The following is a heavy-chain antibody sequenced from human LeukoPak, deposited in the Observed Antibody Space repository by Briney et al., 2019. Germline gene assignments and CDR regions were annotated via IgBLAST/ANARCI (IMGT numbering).Heavy chain of an antibody. D-gene: IGHD2-2*01. V-gene: IGHV5-51*01. CDR3: ARPAYLGYCSSTSCHDAFDI. J-gene: IGHJ3*02. CDR2: IYPGDSDT. CDR1: GYSFTSYW. Sequence: KRGESLKISCKGSGYSFTSYWIGWVRQMPGKGLEWMGIIYPGDSDTRYSPSFQGQVTISADKSISTAYLQWSSLKASDTAMYYCARPAYLGYCSSTSCHDAFDIWGQGTMVIVSS.